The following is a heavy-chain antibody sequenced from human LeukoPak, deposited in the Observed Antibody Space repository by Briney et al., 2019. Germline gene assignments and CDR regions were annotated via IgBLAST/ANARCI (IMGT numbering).Heavy chain of an antibody. J-gene: IGHJ4*02. CDR2: ISAYNGNT. Sequence: ASVKVSCKASGYTFTSYGIGWVRQAPGQGLEWMGWISAYNGNTNYAQKLQGRVTMTTDTSTNTAYMELRSLRSDDTAVYYCARSIPYCSSTNCYGGFFDYWGQGTLVTVSS. D-gene: IGHD2-2*01. CDR3: ARSIPYCSSTNCYGGFFDY. CDR1: GYTFTSYG. V-gene: IGHV1-18*01.